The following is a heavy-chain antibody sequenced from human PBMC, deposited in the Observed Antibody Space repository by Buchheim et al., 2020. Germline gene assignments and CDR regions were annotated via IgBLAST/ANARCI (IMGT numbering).Heavy chain of an antibody. D-gene: IGHD1-26*01. CDR2: TFYSGST. CDR1: GGSISRGGYY. V-gene: IGHV4-31*11. CDR3: ARTVSKWDYYFDY. Sequence: QMQLQESGPGLVKPSQTLSLSCVVSGGSISRGGYYWSWIRQHPGKGLEWIGYTFYSGSTSYNPSLKSRVSISEDTSKNQFSLKLNSVTAADTAVYYCARTVSKWDYYFDYWGQG. J-gene: IGHJ4*02.